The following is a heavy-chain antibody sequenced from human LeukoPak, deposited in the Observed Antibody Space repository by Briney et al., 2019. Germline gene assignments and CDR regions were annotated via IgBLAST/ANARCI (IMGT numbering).Heavy chain of an antibody. CDR1: GFTFSNYG. Sequence: PGGSLRLSCAASGFTFSNYGMDWVRQAPGKGLEWVAFIRYDGSNKYYADSVKGRFTISRDNSKNTLYLQMNSLRAEDTAVYYCARVSLVSSSGAFDIWGQGTMVTVSS. V-gene: IGHV3-30*02. D-gene: IGHD6-6*01. J-gene: IGHJ3*02. CDR3: ARVSLVSSSGAFDI. CDR2: IRYDGSNK.